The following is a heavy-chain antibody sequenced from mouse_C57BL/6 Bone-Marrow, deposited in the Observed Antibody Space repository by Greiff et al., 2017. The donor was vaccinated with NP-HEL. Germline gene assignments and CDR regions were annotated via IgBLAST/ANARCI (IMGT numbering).Heavy chain of an antibody. CDR1: GYSITSGYY. V-gene: IGHV3-6*01. J-gene: IGHJ2*01. D-gene: IGHD2-2*01. CDR3: ARWLRRHYYFDY. CDR2: ISYDGSN. Sequence: ESGPGLAKPSQSLSLTCSVTGYSITSGYYWNWIRQFPGNKLEWMGYISYDGSNNYNPSLKNRISITRDTSKNQFFLKLNSVTTEDTATYYCARWLRRHYYFDYWGQGTTLTVSS.